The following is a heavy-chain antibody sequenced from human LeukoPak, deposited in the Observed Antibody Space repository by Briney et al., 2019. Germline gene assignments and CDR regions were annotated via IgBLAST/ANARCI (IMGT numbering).Heavy chain of an antibody. CDR1: GGSISSRSYY. J-gene: IGHJ4*02. Sequence: SETLSLTCTVSGGSISSRSYYWDWIRQPPGKGLEWIGSIYYSGSTYYNPSLKSRVTISVDTSKNQFSLKLSSVTAADTAVYYCARVRGSGWSRHFDYWGQGTLVSVSS. V-gene: IGHV4-39*07. CDR2: IYYSGST. CDR3: ARVRGSGWSRHFDY. D-gene: IGHD6-19*01.